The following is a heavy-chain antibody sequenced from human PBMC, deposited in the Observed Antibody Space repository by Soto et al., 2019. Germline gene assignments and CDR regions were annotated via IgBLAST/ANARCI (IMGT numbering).Heavy chain of an antibody. CDR2: VYHTGRT. CDR3: ARLLDSWGEPHYFDS. Sequence: PSETLSLTCTVSGGSFKSGSYSWSWIRQPPGKGLEWIGYVYHTGRTSYNPSLKSRVSISMDTSKNQFSLNLDSVTAADTAVYYYARLLDSWGEPHYFDSWGQGTAVTVSS. D-gene: IGHD3-16*01. V-gene: IGHV4-61*01. CDR1: GGSFKSGSYS. J-gene: IGHJ4*02.